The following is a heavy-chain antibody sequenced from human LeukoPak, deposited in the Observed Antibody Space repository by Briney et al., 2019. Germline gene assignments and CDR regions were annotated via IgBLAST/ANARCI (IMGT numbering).Heavy chain of an antibody. V-gene: IGHV4-59*01. D-gene: IGHD7-27*01. Sequence: SETLSLTRTVSGGSISSYYWSWIRQPPGKGLEWIGYIYYSGSTNYNPSLKSRVTISVDTSKNQFSLKLSSVTAADTAAYYCARDSRPGEVTGEYGYWGQGTLVTVSS. CDR2: IYYSGST. CDR1: GGSISSYY. CDR3: ARDSRPGEVTGEYGY. J-gene: IGHJ4*02.